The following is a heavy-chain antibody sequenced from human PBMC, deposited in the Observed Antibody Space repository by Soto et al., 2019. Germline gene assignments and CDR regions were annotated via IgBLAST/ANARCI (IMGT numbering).Heavy chain of an antibody. CDR1: GYTFTSYD. D-gene: IGHD3-3*01. Sequence: ASVKVSCKASGYTFTSYDINWVRQATGQGLEWMGWMNPNRGNTGYAQKFQGRVTMTRNTSXSTAYMELSSLRSEDTAVYYFERVKEWFPLDSWDQGAMLTVSS. CDR2: MNPNRGNT. V-gene: IGHV1-8*01. CDR3: ERVKEWFPLDS. J-gene: IGHJ4*02.